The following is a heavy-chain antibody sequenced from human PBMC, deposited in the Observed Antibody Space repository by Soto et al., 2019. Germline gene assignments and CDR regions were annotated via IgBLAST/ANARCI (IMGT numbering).Heavy chain of an antibody. CDR2: VSAYIGTT. Sequence: ASVKVSCKASGYTFTSYGISWVRQAPGQGPEWVGWVSAYIGTTYYAQKLQGQVTISADKSISTAYLQWSSLKASDTAMYYCARNYYDSSGYSLPGGFDPWGQGTLVTVSS. CDR3: ARNYYDSSGYSLPGGFDP. D-gene: IGHD3-22*01. V-gene: IGHV1-18*01. CDR1: GYTFTSYG. J-gene: IGHJ5*02.